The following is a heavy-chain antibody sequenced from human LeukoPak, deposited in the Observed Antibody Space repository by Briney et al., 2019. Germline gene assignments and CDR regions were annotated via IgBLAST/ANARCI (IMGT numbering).Heavy chain of an antibody. CDR2: INSDGSST. Sequence: GGSLRLSCAASGFTFSSYWMHWVRQAPGKGLVWVSRINSDGSSTSYADSVKGRFTISRDNAKNTLYLQMNSLRAEDTAVYYCARDTGSSVLWFGGLFQDYYYYGMDVWGKGTTVTVSS. CDR3: ARDTGSSVLWFGGLFQDYYYYGMDV. CDR1: GFTFSSYW. J-gene: IGHJ6*04. V-gene: IGHV3-74*01. D-gene: IGHD3-10*01.